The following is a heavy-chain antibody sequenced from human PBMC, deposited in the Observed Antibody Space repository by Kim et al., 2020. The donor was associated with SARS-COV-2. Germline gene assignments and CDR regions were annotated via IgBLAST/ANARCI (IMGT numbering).Heavy chain of an antibody. V-gene: IGHV3-7*03. CDR1: GFTFSSYW. CDR2: IKQDGSEK. D-gene: IGHD3-22*01. Sequence: GGSLRLSCAASGFTFSSYWMSWVRQAPGKGLEWVANIKQDGSEKYYVDSVKGRFTISRDNAKNSLYLQMNSLRAEDTAVYYCAREHLMTYYYDSSGYSLFDYWGQGTLVTVSS. J-gene: IGHJ4*02. CDR3: AREHLMTYYYDSSGYSLFDY.